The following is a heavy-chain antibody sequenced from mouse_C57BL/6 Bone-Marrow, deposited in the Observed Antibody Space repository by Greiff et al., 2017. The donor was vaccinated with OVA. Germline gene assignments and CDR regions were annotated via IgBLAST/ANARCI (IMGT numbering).Heavy chain of an antibody. CDR2: IRNKANGYTT. CDR3: ASLYYYYGSSYAMDY. CDR1: GFTFTDYY. Sequence: EVQLQESGGGLVQPGGSLSLSCAASGFTFTDYYMSWVRQPPGKALEWLGFIRNKANGYTTEYSASVKGRFTISRDNSQSILYLQMNALRAEDSATYYCASLYYYYGSSYAMDYWGQGTSVTVSS. J-gene: IGHJ4*01. D-gene: IGHD1-1*01. V-gene: IGHV7-3*01.